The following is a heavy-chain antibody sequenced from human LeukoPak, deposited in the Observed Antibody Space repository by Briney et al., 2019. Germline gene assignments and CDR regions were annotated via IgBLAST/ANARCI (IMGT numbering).Heavy chain of an antibody. CDR3: ARKLLQYDRDGPSFDY. V-gene: IGHV3-23*01. J-gene: IGHJ4*02. Sequence: GGSLRLSCAASGFTFSNYAMNWVRQAPGKGLEWVSAICGDSVTTYYTDSVKGRFTISRDNSKYTLYLQVSSLRAEVTAVYYCARKLLQYDRDGPSFDYWGQGTLVTVSS. CDR1: GFTFSNYA. D-gene: IGHD5-24*01. CDR2: ICGDSVTT.